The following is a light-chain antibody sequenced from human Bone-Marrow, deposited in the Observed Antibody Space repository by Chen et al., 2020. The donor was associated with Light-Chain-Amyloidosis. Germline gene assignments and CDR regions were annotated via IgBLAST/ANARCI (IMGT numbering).Light chain of an antibody. CDR2: EVT. J-gene: IGLJ1*01. V-gene: IGLV2-14*01. CDR1: SSDVGGDNH. CDR3: SSYTITNTLV. Sequence: SALTPPASVSGSTGQSITIPCPGTSSDVGGDNHVSWYQQHPDKAPKLIIYEVTNRPSWVPDRFSGSKSDNTASLTISGLQTEDEADYFCSSYTITNTLVFGSGTRVTVL.